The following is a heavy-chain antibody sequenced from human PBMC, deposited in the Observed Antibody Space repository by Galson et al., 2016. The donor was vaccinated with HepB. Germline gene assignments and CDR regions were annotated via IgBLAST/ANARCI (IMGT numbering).Heavy chain of an antibody. Sequence: SLRLSCAGTGFTFSTYAMSWVRQAPGKRLEWVSAISGSGDTTYYADSVKGRFSISRDNSKNTLYLQMNSLRTEDTAVYYCARGDIPVAGTVGNWFDPWGQGTLVTVSS. CDR1: GFTFSTYA. J-gene: IGHJ5*02. CDR2: ISGSGDTT. V-gene: IGHV3-23*01. CDR3: ARGDIPVAGTVGNWFDP. D-gene: IGHD6-19*01.